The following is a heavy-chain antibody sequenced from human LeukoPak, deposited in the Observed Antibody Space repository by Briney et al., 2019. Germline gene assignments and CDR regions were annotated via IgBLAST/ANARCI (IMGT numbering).Heavy chain of an antibody. CDR3: ARGYLDSSGFYRGSIDY. CDR1: GYTFTAYY. D-gene: IGHD3-22*01. V-gene: IGHV1-2*06. J-gene: IGHJ4*02. CDR2: INPNSGDT. Sequence: GASVKVSCKASGYTFTAYYIHWVRQAPGQGLEWMGQINPNSGDTNYAQRFQGRVTMTRDTSITTAYMELSRLRSDDTAVYYCARGYLDSSGFYRGSIDYWGQGTLVTVSS.